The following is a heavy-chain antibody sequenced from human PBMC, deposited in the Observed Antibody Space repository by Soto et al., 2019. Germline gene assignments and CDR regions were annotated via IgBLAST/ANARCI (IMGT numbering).Heavy chain of an antibody. Sequence: PGGSPRLSCAASGFTFSSYAMSWVRQAPGKGLEWVSAISGSGGSTYYADSVKGRFTISRDNSKNTLYLQMNSLRAEDTAVYYCTTWLTAHFDYWGRGTQVTVSS. D-gene: IGHD2-21*02. V-gene: IGHV3-23*01. CDR2: ISGSGGST. CDR3: TTWLTAHFDY. J-gene: IGHJ4*02. CDR1: GFTFSSYA.